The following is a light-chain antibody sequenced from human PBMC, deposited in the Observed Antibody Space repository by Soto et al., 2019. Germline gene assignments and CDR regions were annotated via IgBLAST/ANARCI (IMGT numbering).Light chain of an antibody. J-gene: IGKJ1*01. CDR2: EAS. CDR1: QFIRNH. Sequence: AILMTQSPYSLSASLGARVTIAGLASQFIRNHLAWYQQRTGKAPKLLIYEASTLQSGVPSRFSGNFSATNFSLTIGSLQSEDFATYYCLQDFQYPRTFGQGTKVDIK. CDR3: LQDFQYPRT. V-gene: IGKV1-6*01.